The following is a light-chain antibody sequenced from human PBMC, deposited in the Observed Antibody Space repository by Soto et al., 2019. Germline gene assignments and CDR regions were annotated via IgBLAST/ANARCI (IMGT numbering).Light chain of an antibody. J-gene: IGKJ2*01. V-gene: IGKV3-20*01. CDR1: QSISSSY. CDR3: QQYGSSSYS. Sequence: EIVLTQSPGTLSLSPGERATLSCRASQSISSSYLAGYQQKPGQAPRLLIYAASSRATGIPDRFSGSGSGTDFTLTISRLEPEDFAVYYCQQYGSSSYSFGQGTQLEIK. CDR2: AAS.